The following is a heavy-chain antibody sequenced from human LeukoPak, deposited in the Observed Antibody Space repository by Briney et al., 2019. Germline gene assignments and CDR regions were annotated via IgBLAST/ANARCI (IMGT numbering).Heavy chain of an antibody. CDR2: ISAYNGNT. D-gene: IGHD3-22*01. J-gene: IGHJ4*02. V-gene: IGHV1-18*01. CDR3: ARDPQPTYYYASSGYYY. Sequence: GASVKVSCKASGYTFTSYGISWVRQAPGQGLEWMGWISAYNGNTNYAQKLQGRVTMTTDTSTSTAYMELRSLRSDDTAVYYCARDPQPTYYYASSGYYYWGQGTLVTVSS. CDR1: GYTFTSYG.